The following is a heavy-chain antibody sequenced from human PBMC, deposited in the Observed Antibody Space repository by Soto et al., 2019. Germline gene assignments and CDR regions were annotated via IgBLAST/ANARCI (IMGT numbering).Heavy chain of an antibody. V-gene: IGHV3-30*18. CDR2: ISYDGSNK. J-gene: IGHJ4*02. D-gene: IGHD3-16*01. CDR1: GFTFSGYG. Sequence: QVQLVESGGGVVQPGRSRRLSCAASGFTFSGYGMHWVRQAPGKGLEWVASISYDGSNKYNADSVKGRFSISRDNSKNTLYLQMNRLRVEDTAIYYCAKDRGMGLTHFYFDYWGQGTLVTVSS. CDR3: AKDRGMGLTHFYFDY.